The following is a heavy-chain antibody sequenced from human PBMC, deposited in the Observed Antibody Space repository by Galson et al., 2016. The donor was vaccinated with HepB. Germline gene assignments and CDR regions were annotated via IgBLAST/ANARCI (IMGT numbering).Heavy chain of an antibody. J-gene: IGHJ4*02. CDR1: GFTFSNYW. V-gene: IGHV3-7*04. CDR3: ARASGNTFSRFDY. Sequence: SLRLSCAASGFTFSNYWMSWVRQAPGKGLEWVANIKQDGSEKYYVDSVKGRFTISRDSAKSSFYLQMNSLRADDTAVYYCARASGNTFSRFDYWGQGTLVTVSA. CDR2: IKQDGSEK. D-gene: IGHD1-26*01.